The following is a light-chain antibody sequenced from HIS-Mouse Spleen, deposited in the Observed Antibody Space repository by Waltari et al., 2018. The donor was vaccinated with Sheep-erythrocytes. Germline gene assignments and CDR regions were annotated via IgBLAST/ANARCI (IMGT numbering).Light chain of an antibody. CDR3: QQYDNLPLT. CDR1: QDISNY. J-gene: IGKJ4*01. Sequence: DIQMTQSPSSLSASVGDRVTITYQASQDISNYLNWYQQKPGKAPKLLIYDASNLETAVPSRFSGSGSGTDFTFSISSLQPEDIETYYCQQYDNLPLTFGGGTKVEIK. CDR2: DAS. V-gene: IGKV1-33*01.